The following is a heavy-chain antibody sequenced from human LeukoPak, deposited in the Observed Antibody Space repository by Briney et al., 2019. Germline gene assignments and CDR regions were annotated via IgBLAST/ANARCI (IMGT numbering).Heavy chain of an antibody. CDR1: GYTFTDYY. CDR2: INPNSGGT. Sequence: ASVKVSCKASGYTFTDYYIHWVRQAPGQGLEWMGWINPNSGGTNYAQKFQGRVTLTRDTSISTAYMELNSLRSDDTAVYYCARNLRYSSSSRKFDYWGQGTLVTVSS. D-gene: IGHD6-6*01. J-gene: IGHJ4*02. CDR3: ARNLRYSSSSRKFDY. V-gene: IGHV1-2*02.